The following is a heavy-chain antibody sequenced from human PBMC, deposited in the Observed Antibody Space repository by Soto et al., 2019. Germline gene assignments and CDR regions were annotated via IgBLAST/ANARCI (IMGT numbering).Heavy chain of an antibody. D-gene: IGHD2-15*01. CDR3: ARDIAEIGPIPYYYGMDV. CDR2: INPSGGST. J-gene: IGHJ6*02. V-gene: IGHV1-46*01. Sequence: TSVKVSCEASGYSFTSYDINWVRQAPEQGLEWMGIINPSGGSTSYAQKFQGRVTMTRDTSTSTVYMELSSLRSEDTAVYYCARDIAEIGPIPYYYGMDVWGQGTTVTVSS. CDR1: GYSFTSYD.